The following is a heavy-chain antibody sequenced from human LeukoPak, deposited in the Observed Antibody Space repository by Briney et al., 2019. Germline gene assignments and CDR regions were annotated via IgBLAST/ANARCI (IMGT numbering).Heavy chain of an antibody. D-gene: IGHD3-10*01. CDR1: GFTFSSYG. V-gene: IGHV3-33*06. J-gene: IGHJ3*02. Sequence: GGSLRLXCAASGFTFSSYGMHWVRQAPGKVLEWVAVIWYDGSNKYYADSVKGRFTISRDNSKNTLYLQMNSLRAEDTAVYYCAKDNSLWFGVSRAFDIWGQGTMVTVSS. CDR2: IWYDGSNK. CDR3: AKDNSLWFGVSRAFDI.